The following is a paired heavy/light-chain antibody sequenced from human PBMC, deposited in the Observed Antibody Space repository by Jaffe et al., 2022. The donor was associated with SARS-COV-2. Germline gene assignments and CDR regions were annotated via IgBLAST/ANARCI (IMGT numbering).Heavy chain of an antibody. J-gene: IGHJ5*02. Sequence: QVQLVESGGGLVKPGGSLRLSCAASGFTFSDYYMSWIRQAPGKGLEWVSYISSSGSTIYYADSVKGRFTISRDNAKNSLYLQMNSLRAEDTAVYYCATMVRGVIITNNWFDPWGQGTLVTVSS. CDR3: ATMVRGVIITNNWFDP. CDR2: ISSSGSTI. CDR1: GFTFSDYY. V-gene: IGHV3-11*01. D-gene: IGHD3-10*01.
Light chain of an antibody. J-gene: IGKJ1*01. Sequence: DIQMTQSPSSLSASVGDRVTITCRASQSISSYLNWYQQKPGKAPKLLIYAASSLQSGVPSRFSGSGSGTDFTLTISSLQPEDFATYYCQQSYSTPVTFGQGTKVEIK. CDR1: QSISSY. V-gene: IGKV1-39*01. CDR2: AAS. CDR3: QQSYSTPVT.